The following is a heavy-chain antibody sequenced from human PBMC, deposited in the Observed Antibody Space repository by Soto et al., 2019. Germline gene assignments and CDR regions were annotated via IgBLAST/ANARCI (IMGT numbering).Heavy chain of an antibody. D-gene: IGHD6-13*01. V-gene: IGHV1-18*01. CDR2: ISGYNGNT. Sequence: ASVPVSCQASGSTISNYGSNWVRQANGQGPEWMGWISGYNGNTNYAQTLQGRVTMTTDTSTSTAYMELRSLRSDDTAIYYCARGGSSWSAEYYQHWGQGTPVTVSS. CDR1: GSTISNYG. CDR3: ARGGSSWSAEYYQH. J-gene: IGHJ1*01.